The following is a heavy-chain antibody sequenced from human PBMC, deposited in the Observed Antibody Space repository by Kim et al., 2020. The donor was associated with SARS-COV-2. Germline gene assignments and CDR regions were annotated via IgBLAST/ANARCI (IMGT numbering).Heavy chain of an antibody. D-gene: IGHD3-10*01. V-gene: IGHV3-30*01. J-gene: IGHJ4*02. Sequence: AGSVQGRFTISRDNSKNTLYVQMNSLRVEDTAVYYCARAYGSGNYLFYFDSWGQGTLVTVSS. CDR3: ARAYGSGNYLFYFDS.